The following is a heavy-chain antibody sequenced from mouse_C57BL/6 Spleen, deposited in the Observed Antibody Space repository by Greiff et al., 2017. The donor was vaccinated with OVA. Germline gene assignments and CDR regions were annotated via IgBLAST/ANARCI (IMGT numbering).Heavy chain of an antibody. J-gene: IGHJ3*01. CDR1: GYTFTSYW. D-gene: IGHD2-3*01. V-gene: IGHV1-69*01. Sequence: QVQLQQPGAELVMPGASVKLSCKASGYTFTSYWMHWVKQRPGHGLEWIGEIDPSDSYTNYNQKFKGKSTLTVDKSSSTAYMQLSSLTSEDSAVDYCARSNDGYYTWFAYWGQGTLVTVSA. CDR2: IDPSDSYT. CDR3: ARSNDGYYTWFAY.